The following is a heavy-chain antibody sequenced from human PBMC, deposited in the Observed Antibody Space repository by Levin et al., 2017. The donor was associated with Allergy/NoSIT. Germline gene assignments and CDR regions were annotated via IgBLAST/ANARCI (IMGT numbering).Heavy chain of an antibody. D-gene: IGHD5-12*01. Sequence: GGSLRLSCAASGFTFSSYGMHWVRQAPGKGLEWVAVISYDGSNKYYADSVKGRFTISRDNSKNTLYLQMNSLRAEDTAVYYCAKDPRGWGYPYYFDYWGQGTLVTVSS. CDR3: AKDPRGWGYPYYFDY. CDR1: GFTFSSYG. V-gene: IGHV3-30*18. CDR2: ISYDGSNK. J-gene: IGHJ4*02.